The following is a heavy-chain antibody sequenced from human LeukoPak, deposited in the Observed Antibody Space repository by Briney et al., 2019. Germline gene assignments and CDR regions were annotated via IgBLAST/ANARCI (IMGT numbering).Heavy chain of an antibody. CDR1: GFTFSSYA. CDR3: ARRYCSSTSCYEPSIYYYYYGMDV. CDR2: ISYDGSNK. Sequence: PGGSLRLSCAASGFTFSSYAMHWVRQAPGKGLEWVAVISYDGSNKYYADSVKGRFTISRDNSKNTLYLQMNSLRAEDTAVYYCARRYCSSTSCYEPSIYYYYYGMDVWGKGTTVTVSS. V-gene: IGHV3-30*04. J-gene: IGHJ6*04. D-gene: IGHD2-2*01.